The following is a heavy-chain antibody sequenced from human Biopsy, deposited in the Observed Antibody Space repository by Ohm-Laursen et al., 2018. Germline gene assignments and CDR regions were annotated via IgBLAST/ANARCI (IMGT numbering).Heavy chain of an antibody. CDR1: GKTFSDYQ. CDR3: GNEVHGRDY. Sequence: SDTLSLTWAVFGKTFSDYQWSWIRQPPGKGLEWIGQINQSGTTNYNPSLKSRVSISADASKYESSLRLTSVTAADTAVYFCGNEVHGRDYWGLGAQVTVSS. V-gene: IGHV4-34*08. D-gene: IGHD2-15*01. CDR2: INQSGTT. J-gene: IGHJ4*02.